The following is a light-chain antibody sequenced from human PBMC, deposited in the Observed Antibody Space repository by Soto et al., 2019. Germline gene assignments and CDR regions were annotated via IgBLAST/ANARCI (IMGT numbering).Light chain of an antibody. CDR1: QNIRTK. V-gene: IGKV3-15*01. CDR3: KKNNDCPPFT. CDR2: GAS. Sequence: EIVMTQSPATLSVSPGERATLSCWASQNIRTKLAWYQQTPGQAPRLLIYGASTRATGIPARFSGSGSGTESTPPIGASQPKVFAVYYCKKNNDCPPFTFGQGTRGDIK. J-gene: IGKJ5*01.